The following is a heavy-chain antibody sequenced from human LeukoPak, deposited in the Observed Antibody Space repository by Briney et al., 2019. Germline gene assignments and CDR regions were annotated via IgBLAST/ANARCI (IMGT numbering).Heavy chain of an antibody. CDR2: MNPNSGNT. CDR1: GYTFTTYD. CDR3: ARGPNKSDGGNSGSAWFDP. Sequence: ASVKVSCKASGYTFTTYDINWVRQAPGQRLEWIGWMNPNSGNTGYAQKFQGRVTMTRNTSISTAYMELSSLRSEDTAVYYCARGPNKSDGGNSGSAWFDPWGQGTLVTVSS. V-gene: IGHV1-8*01. D-gene: IGHD4-23*01. J-gene: IGHJ5*02.